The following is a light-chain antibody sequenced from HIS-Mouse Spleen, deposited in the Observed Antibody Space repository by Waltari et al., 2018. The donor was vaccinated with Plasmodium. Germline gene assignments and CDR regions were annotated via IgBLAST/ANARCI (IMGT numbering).Light chain of an antibody. V-gene: IGLV2-11*01. J-gene: IGLJ1*01. CDR3: CSYAGSYTYV. CDR2: AVS. CDR1: SSDVGGYNY. Sequence: QSALTQPRSVSGSPGQSVPISCTGTSSDVGGYNYVSWYQQHPGKAPKLMIYAVSTRPSGVPDRCSGSKAGTTSSLTISGLQAEDEADYYCCSYAGSYTYVFGTGTKVTVL.